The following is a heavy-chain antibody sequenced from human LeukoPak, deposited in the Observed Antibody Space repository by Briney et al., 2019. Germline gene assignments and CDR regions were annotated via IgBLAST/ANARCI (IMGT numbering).Heavy chain of an antibody. CDR3: ARGTYSSSLPI. D-gene: IGHD6-13*01. J-gene: IGHJ4*02. V-gene: IGHV4-4*02. CDR2: IYHSGST. CDR1: GGSISSGDY. Sequence: SETLSLTCTVSGGSISSGDYHWSWVRQPPGKGLEWIGEIYHSGSTNYNPSLKSRVTISVDKSKNQFSLKLSSVTAADTAVYYCARGTYSSSLPIWGQGTLVTVSS.